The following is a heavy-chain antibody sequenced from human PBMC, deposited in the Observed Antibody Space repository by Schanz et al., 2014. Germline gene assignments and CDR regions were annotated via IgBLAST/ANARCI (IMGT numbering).Heavy chain of an antibody. CDR1: GFAFSVYG. Sequence: VQLVESGGGVVQFGRSLRLSCAASGFAFSVYGMNWVRQVPGKGLEWLSYIATSSSTRHYADSVKGRVTISRDNAKNSVSLQMRRLRVEDTAMYYCASGVHVSSLQKGLQFWGQGTLVIVSS. CDR3: ASGVHVSSLQKGLQF. J-gene: IGHJ1*01. CDR2: IATSSSTR. D-gene: IGHD3-10*01. V-gene: IGHV3-48*01.